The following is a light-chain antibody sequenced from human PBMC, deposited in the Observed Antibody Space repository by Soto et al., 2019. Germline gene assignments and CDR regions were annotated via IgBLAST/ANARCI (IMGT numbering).Light chain of an antibody. J-gene: IGLJ1*01. CDR2: EGS. V-gene: IGLV2-23*01. CDR1: TSDVGTFGL. Sequence: QSALTQPASVSGSPGQSITISCSGTTSDVGTFGLVSWFQQHPGKAPKLMIYEGSKRPAGVSKRFSGSKSGDTASLTISGLQAEDEADYYCSSYAGSTTFYVFGTGTKVTFL. CDR3: SSYAGSTTFYV.